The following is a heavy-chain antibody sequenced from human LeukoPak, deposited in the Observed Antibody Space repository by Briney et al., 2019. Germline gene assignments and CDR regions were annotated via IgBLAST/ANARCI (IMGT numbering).Heavy chain of an antibody. CDR1: GYTFIGYY. Sequence: ASVKVSCKASGYTFIGYYIHWVRQAPGQGLEWMGLINPDSGDTHYAQNFQGRVTMTRDTSTATVYMEMNRLKSDDTAVHFCATESACRRNSCHMDVWGLGTTVTVSS. D-gene: IGHD2/OR15-2a*01. CDR2: INPDSGDT. V-gene: IGHV1-2*02. J-gene: IGHJ6*02. CDR3: ATESACRRNSCHMDV.